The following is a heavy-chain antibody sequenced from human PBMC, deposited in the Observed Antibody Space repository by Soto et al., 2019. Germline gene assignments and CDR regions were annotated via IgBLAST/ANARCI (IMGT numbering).Heavy chain of an antibody. CDR3: ARHGGGGSYTNWFDP. CDR1: GGSISSIRHY. CDR2: IFYSGRT. D-gene: IGHD1-26*01. V-gene: IGHV4-39*01. J-gene: IGHJ5*02. Sequence: SETLSLSCSVSGGSISSIRHYWGWVRQPPGKGLEWIGSIFYSGRTYYSPSLKSRVTISVDTSKNQFSLRLSSVTAADTALYYCARHGGGGSYTNWFDPWGQGTLVTVSS.